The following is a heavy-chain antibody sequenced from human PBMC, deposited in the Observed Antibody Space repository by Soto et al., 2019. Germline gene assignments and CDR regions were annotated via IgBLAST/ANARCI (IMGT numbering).Heavy chain of an antibody. V-gene: IGHV4-4*07. D-gene: IGHD2-2*01. CDR2: MSTSGGT. J-gene: IGHJ4*02. CDR1: GGSISSYY. CDR3: AGDIVLVPAAAFDY. Sequence: AETLSLTCTVSGGSISSYYWSWIRQPAGKGLEWIGRMSTSGGTNFNPSPKSRVTMSVDTSKNQFSLRLSSVTAADTAVYYCAGDIVLVPAAAFDYWGQGTLVTVSS.